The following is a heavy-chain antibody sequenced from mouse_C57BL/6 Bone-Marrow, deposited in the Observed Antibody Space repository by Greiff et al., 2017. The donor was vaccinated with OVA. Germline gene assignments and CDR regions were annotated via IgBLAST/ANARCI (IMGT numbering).Heavy chain of an antibody. D-gene: IGHD1-1*01. CDR1: GFTFSSYA. Sequence: EVMLVESGEGLVKPGGSLKLSCAASGFTFSSYAMSWVRQTPEKRLEWVAYISRGGDYIYYADTVKGRFTISRDNARNTLYLQMSSLKSEDTAMYYCTREDYYGSSSIDYWGQGTTLTVSS. CDR3: TREDYYGSSSIDY. V-gene: IGHV5-9-1*02. J-gene: IGHJ2*01. CDR2: ISRGGDYI.